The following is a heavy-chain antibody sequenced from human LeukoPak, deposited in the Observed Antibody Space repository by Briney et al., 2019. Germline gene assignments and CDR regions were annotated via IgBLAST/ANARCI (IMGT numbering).Heavy chain of an antibody. J-gene: IGHJ4*02. D-gene: IGHD2/OR15-2a*01. V-gene: IGHV4-30-4*01. CDR2: IHYSGST. CDR1: GDSISSGDHY. CDR3: ARAAADKNSWCYFDY. Sequence: PSETLSLTCTVSGDSISSGDHYWSWIRQPPGKGLEWIGYIHYSGSTYYNPSLKSRVIISVDMSKNQFSLSLNSLTAADSAVYYCARAAADKNSWCYFDYWGQGTLVTVSS.